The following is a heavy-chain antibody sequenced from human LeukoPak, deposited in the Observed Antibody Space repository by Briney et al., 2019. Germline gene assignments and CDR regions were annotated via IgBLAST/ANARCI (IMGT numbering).Heavy chain of an antibody. CDR1: GGSISSGGYY. CDR2: MYYSGST. Sequence: SETLSLTCTVSGGSISSGGYYWSWIRQHPGKGLGWIGYMYYSGSTSYNPSLKSRVTISVDTSQNQFSLKLSSVTAADTAVYYCARGYFNILSGYYVPHWGQGTLVTVSS. V-gene: IGHV4-31*03. D-gene: IGHD3-9*01. CDR3: ARGYFNILSGYYVPH. J-gene: IGHJ4*02.